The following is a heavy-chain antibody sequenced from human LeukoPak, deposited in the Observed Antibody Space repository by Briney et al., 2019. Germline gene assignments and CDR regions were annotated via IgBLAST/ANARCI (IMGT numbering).Heavy chain of an antibody. V-gene: IGHV1-2*02. D-gene: IGHD3-16*02. J-gene: IGHJ4*02. CDR1: GYTFTGYY. Sequence: VASVKVSCKASGYTFTGYYMHWVRQAPGQGLEWMGWINPNSGGTNYAQNFQGRVTMTRETSITTAFMELSSLTSDDTAMYYCARTMSYHWRIDYWGQGTLVTVSS. CDR3: ARTMSYHWRIDY. CDR2: INPNSGGT.